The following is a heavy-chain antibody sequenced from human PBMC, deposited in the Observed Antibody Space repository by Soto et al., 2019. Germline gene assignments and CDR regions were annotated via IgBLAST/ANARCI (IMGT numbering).Heavy chain of an antibody. J-gene: IGHJ6*02. CDR2: ISAYNGNT. CDR1: GYTFTSYG. Sequence: ASVKVSCKASGYTFTSYGISWVRQAPGQGLEWMGWISAYNGNTNYAQKLQGRVTMTTDTSTSTAYMELGSLRSDDTAVYYCARGEAARPFYYYYYGMDVWGQGTTVTVSS. V-gene: IGHV1-18*01. D-gene: IGHD6-6*01. CDR3: ARGEAARPFYYYYYGMDV.